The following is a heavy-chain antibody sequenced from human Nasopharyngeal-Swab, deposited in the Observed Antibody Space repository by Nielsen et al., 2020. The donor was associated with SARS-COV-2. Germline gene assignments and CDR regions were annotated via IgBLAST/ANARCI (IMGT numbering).Heavy chain of an antibody. CDR3: ARGRYYDILTGYYYFDY. CDR1: GGSFSGYY. V-gene: IGHV4-34*01. D-gene: IGHD3-9*01. CDR2: INHSGST. J-gene: IGHJ4*02. Sequence: LETLSLTCAVYGGSFSGYYWSWIRQPPGKGLEWIGEINHSGSTNYNPSLKSRVTISVDTSKNQFSLKLSSVTAADTAVYYCARGRYYDILTGYYYFDYWGQGTLVTVSS.